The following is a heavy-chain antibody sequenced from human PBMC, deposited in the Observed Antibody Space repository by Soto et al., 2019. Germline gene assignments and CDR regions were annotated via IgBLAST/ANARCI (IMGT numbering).Heavy chain of an antibody. Sequence: GASVKVSCKASGYTFTSYGISWVRQAPGQGLEWMGWISAYNGNTNYAQKLQGRVTTTTDTSTSTAYMELRSLRSDDTAVYYCAREGSAARVYYYYYYGMDVWGQGTTVTVSS. CDR1: GYTFTSYG. CDR2: ISAYNGNT. CDR3: AREGSAARVYYYYYYGMDV. V-gene: IGHV1-18*01. D-gene: IGHD6-6*01. J-gene: IGHJ6*02.